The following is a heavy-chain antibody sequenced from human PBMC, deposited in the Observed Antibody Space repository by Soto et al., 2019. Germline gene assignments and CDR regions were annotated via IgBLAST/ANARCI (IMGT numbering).Heavy chain of an antibody. J-gene: IGHJ6*02. CDR3: AKDPSGFYISGSWHRNEGYYGMDV. CDR2: ISSNNGKT. Sequence: ASVKVSCKASGYTFTSYSFRWVRQAPGQGLEWMGWISSNNGKTNYAQRFQGRVTMTRDTSTSTAYMELRSLRSDDTADYYCAKDPSGFYISGSWHRNEGYYGMDVWGQGTTVTVSS. D-gene: IGHD6-13*01. CDR1: GYTFTSYS. V-gene: IGHV1-18*01.